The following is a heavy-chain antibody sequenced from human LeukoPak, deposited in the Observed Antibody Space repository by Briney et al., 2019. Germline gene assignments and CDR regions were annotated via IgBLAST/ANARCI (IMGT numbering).Heavy chain of an antibody. CDR1: GGSISSYY. V-gene: IGHV4-59*01. CDR2: IYYSGST. J-gene: IGHJ4*02. CDR3: ASSFYYDSRDY. D-gene: IGHD3-22*01. Sequence: PSETLSLTCTVSGGSISSYYWSWIRQPPGKGLEWIGFIYYSGSTNYNPSLKSRVTISVDTSKNHFSLRLSSVTAADTAVYYCASSFYYDSRDYWGQGTLVTVSS.